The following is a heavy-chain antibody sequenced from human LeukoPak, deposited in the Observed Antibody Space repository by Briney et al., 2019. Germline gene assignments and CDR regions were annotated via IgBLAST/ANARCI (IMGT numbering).Heavy chain of an antibody. CDR2: INHSGST. J-gene: IGHJ5*02. Sequence: SGPTLVNPTQTLTLTCTFSGFSLSTSGVGVGWIRQPPGKGLEWIGEINHSGSTNYNPSLKSRVTISVDTSKNQFSLKLSSVTAADTAVYYCAREGRSPLPTANWFDPWGQGTLVTVSS. CDR3: AREGRSPLPTANWFDP. CDR1: GFSLSTSGVG. V-gene: IGHV4-39*07. D-gene: IGHD3-3*01.